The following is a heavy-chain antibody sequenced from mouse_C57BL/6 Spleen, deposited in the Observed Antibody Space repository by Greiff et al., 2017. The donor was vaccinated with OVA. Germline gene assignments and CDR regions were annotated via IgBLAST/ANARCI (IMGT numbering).Heavy chain of an antibody. Sequence: QVQLQQSGAELVKPGASVKISCKASGYAFSSYWMNWVKQRPGRGLEWIGRIDPNSGGTKYNEKFKSKATLTVDKPSSTAYMQLSSLTSEDSAVYYCARVYGTSYYFDYWGQGTTLTVSS. V-gene: IGHV1-72*01. J-gene: IGHJ2*01. D-gene: IGHD1-1*01. CDR3: ARVYGTSYYFDY. CDR1: GYAFSSYW. CDR2: IDPNSGGT.